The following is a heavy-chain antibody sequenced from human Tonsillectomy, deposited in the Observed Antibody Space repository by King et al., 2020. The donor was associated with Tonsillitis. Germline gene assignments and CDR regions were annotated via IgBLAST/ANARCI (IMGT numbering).Heavy chain of an antibody. D-gene: IGHD4-23*01. CDR3: ARMEVQTTVVMNY. J-gene: IGHJ4*02. CDR1: GFTFSSYT. V-gene: IGHV3-21*01. CDR2: ISSSSSYI. Sequence: QLVQSGGGLVKPGGSLRLSCAASGFTFSSYTMNWVRQAPGKGLEWVSSISSSSSYIYYADSVKGRFTISRDNAKNSLYLKMNSLRAEDTAVYYCARMEVQTTVVMNYWGQGTLVTVSS.